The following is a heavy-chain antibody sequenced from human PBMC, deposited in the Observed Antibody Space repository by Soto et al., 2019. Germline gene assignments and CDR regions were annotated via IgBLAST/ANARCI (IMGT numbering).Heavy chain of an antibody. CDR3: ALDKDSSARPRAEFDY. Sequence: QGHLVQSGAEVKMPGASVRVSCESSGYMFTSYFIHWVRQAPGQGLEWVGVINPSDGTTTYAQKFQARITMTSDTSTTTVDMELSSMRSEDTAVYYCALDKDSSARPRAEFDYWGQGTLITVSS. CDR2: INPSDGTT. J-gene: IGHJ4*02. D-gene: IGHD6-19*01. CDR1: GYMFTSYF. V-gene: IGHV1-46*01.